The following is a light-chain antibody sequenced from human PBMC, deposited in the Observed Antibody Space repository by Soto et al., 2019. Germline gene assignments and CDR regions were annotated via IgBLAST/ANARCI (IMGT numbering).Light chain of an antibody. J-gene: IGKJ4*01. V-gene: IGKV3-20*01. CDR2: GAS. Sequence: EIVLTQSPGTLSLSPGERATLSCRASQSVSNTYLAWYQQKPGQAPRLLIYGASSRATGIPDRFSGSGSGTDFTLTISRLEPEDFAVYYCQQYNDYPLTFGGGTKVEIK. CDR1: QSVSNTY. CDR3: QQYNDYPLT.